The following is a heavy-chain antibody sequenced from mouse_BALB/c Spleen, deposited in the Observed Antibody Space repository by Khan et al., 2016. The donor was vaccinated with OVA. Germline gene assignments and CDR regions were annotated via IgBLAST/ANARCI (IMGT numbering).Heavy chain of an antibody. CDR1: GFDFSNYD. CDR2: ISSTGDYT. Sequence: EVELVESGGGLVKPGGSLKLSCAASGFDFSNYDMSWVRQTPEKRLEWVATISSTGDYTYYPDSVKGRFSISRDNAGNALYLQMSSLRSEDSALYYCARRGTYDSWGQGTTLTVSS. CDR3: ARRGTYDS. V-gene: IGHV5-9*02. J-gene: IGHJ2*01.